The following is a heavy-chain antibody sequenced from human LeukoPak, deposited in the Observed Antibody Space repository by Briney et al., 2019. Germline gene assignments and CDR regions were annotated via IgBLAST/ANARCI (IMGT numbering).Heavy chain of an antibody. V-gene: IGHV4-59*01. CDR3: ARGDYDILTGHNWFDP. CDR1: GVSISSYY. J-gene: IGHJ5*02. CDR2: IYYSGST. D-gene: IGHD3-9*01. Sequence: SETLSLTCTVSGVSISSYYWGWLRQPPGKGLEWVGYIYYSGSTNYNPSLKSRVTISVDTSKNQFSLKLSSVTAADTAVYYCARGDYDILTGHNWFDPWGQGTLVTVSS.